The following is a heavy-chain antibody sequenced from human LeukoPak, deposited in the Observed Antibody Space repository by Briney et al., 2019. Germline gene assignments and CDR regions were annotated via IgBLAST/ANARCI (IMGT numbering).Heavy chain of an antibody. CDR1: GFTFSFYA. J-gene: IGHJ4*02. CDR3: AYQGSWEHCFDY. D-gene: IGHD1-26*01. CDR2: ISGSGGSP. Sequence: GGSLRLSCAASGFTFSFYAMNWVRQAPGKGLEWVSVISGSGGSPYSADSVKGRFTISRDNSKNTLYLQMNSLQTDDTAVYYCAYQGSWEHCFDYWGQGTLVTVSS. V-gene: IGHV3-23*01.